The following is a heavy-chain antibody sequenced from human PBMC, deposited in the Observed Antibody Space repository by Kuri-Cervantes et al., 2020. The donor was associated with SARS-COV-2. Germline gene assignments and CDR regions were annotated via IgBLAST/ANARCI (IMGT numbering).Heavy chain of an antibody. CDR1: GGSISSYY. Sequence: SETLSLTCTVSGGSISSYYWGWIRQPPGKGLEWIGSTYYSGSTYYDPSLKSRVTISVDTSKNQFSLKLSSVTAADTAVYYCATSYGYCPEGDYWGQGTLVTVSS. J-gene: IGHJ4*02. D-gene: IGHD5-18*01. CDR3: ATSYGYCPEGDY. CDR2: TYYSGST. V-gene: IGHV4-39*01.